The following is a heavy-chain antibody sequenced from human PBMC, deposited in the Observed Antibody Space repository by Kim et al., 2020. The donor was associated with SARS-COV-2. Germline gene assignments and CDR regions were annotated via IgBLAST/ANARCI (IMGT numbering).Heavy chain of an antibody. Sequence: GNTKYSQKCQGRVTITRDTSASTAYMELSSLRSEDTAVYYCASLGSAFDYWGQGTLVTVSS. CDR3: ASLGSAFDY. J-gene: IGHJ4*02. CDR2: GNT. V-gene: IGHV1-3*01. D-gene: IGHD3-10*02.